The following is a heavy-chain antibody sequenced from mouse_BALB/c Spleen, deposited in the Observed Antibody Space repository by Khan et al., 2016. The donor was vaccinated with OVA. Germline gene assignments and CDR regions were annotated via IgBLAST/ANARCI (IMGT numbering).Heavy chain of an antibody. D-gene: IGHD2-3*01. CDR2: IAPANGKT. V-gene: IGHV14-3*02. Sequence: EVQLQESGAELVKPGASVKLSCTASGFNIKDSYIHWVKQRPEQGLEWIGRIAPANGKTEYDPKFQGKATITADTSSNTSYLQLSSLTSEDSAVYSGVHPAYDPRYFEVWGAGTTVTVSS. J-gene: IGHJ1*01. CDR3: VHPAYDPRYFEV. CDR1: GFNIKDSY.